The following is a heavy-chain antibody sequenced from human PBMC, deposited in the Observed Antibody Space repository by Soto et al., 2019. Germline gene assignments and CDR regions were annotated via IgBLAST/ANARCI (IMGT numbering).Heavy chain of an antibody. CDR1: GFTSSSYE. D-gene: IGHD3-3*01. CDR2: ISSSGSTI. Sequence: PGGSLRLSCAASGFTSSSYEMNWVRQAPGKGLEWVSYISSSGSTIYYADSVKGRFTISRDNAKNSLYLQMNSLRAEDTAVYYCSGRITIFGVVIIPYYGMDVWGQGTTVTVSS. CDR3: SGRITIFGVVIIPYYGMDV. V-gene: IGHV3-48*03. J-gene: IGHJ6*02.